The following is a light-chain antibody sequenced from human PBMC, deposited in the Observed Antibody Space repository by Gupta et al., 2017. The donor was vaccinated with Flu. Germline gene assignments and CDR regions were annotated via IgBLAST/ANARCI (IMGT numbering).Light chain of an antibody. CDR3: QQDYNWT. CDR1: QSVSSRY. V-gene: IGKV3D-7*01. J-gene: IGKJ1*01. CDR2: GAS. Sequence: PGERVTLSCRASQSVSSRYLTWYQQKPGQAPRLLIYGASTRATGITARFSGSGSGTDFTLTSSRLQHEDFEVYYRQQDYNWTFGQGTXVEIK.